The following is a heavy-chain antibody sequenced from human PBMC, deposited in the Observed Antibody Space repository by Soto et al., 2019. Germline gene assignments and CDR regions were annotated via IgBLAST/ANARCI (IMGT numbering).Heavy chain of an antibody. CDR2: ISAYNGDI. CDR1: GYTCNTCC. D-gene: IGHD1-26*01. J-gene: IGHJ4*02. Sequence: QVQLVQSCAEVKEPRASVKVSCKASGYTCNTCCFRWVRQVPGQGLEWMGWISAYNGDINYAQKFRGRVTLTTDSSTTTCYMELRGLTSDDTAVYYCARDKWERRVFDYWGQGTRVTVSS. V-gene: IGHV1-18*01. CDR3: ARDKWERRVFDY.